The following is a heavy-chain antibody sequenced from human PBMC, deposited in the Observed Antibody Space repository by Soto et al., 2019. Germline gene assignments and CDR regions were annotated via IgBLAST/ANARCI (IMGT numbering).Heavy chain of an antibody. CDR2: IVVGSGNT. CDR1: GFTFTSSA. CDR3: AALRYSDPRGDY. J-gene: IGHJ4*02. V-gene: IGHV1-58*01. Sequence: AVNVSCKASGFTFTSSAVQWVRQARGQRLEWIGWIVVGSGNTNYAQKFQERVTITRDMSTSTAYMELSSLRSEDTAVYYCAALRYSDPRGDYWGQGTLVTSPQ. D-gene: IGHD1-26*01.